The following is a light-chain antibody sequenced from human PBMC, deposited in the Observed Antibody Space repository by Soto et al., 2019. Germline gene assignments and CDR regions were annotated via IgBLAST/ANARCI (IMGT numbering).Light chain of an antibody. Sequence: EIVLTQSPATLSLSPGERATLSCGASQSVSSYLAWYQQKPGQAPSLLIYDASNRATGIPARFSGSGSGTDFTLSISSLEPEDFAVYYCQQRSNWPPTFGPWTKVDVQ. CDR1: QSVSSY. CDR2: DAS. CDR3: QQRSNWPPT. J-gene: IGKJ3*01. V-gene: IGKV3-11*01.